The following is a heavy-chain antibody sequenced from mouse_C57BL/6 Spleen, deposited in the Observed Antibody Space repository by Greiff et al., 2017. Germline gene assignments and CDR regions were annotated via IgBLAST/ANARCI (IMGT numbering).Heavy chain of an antibody. CDR3: ARVRLRRMDY. Sequence: QVQLQQPGAELVMPGASVKLSCKASGYTFTSYWMHWVKQRPGQGLEWIGEIDPSDSYTNYNQKFKGKSTLTVDKSSSTAYMQLSSLTSEDSAVYYCARVRLRRMDYWGQGTSVTVSS. CDR1: GYTFTSYW. D-gene: IGHD2-4*01. V-gene: IGHV1-69*01. CDR2: IDPSDSYT. J-gene: IGHJ4*01.